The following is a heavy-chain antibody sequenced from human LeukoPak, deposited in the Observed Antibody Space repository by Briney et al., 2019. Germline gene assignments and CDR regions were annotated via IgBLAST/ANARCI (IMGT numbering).Heavy chain of an antibody. J-gene: IGHJ6*03. Sequence: GGSLRLPCAASGFTFSSYSMNWVRQAPGKGLEWVSSISSSSIYIYYADSVKGRFTISRDNAKNSLYLQMNSLRAEDTGVYYCAKARLVVTSMDVWGKGTTVTVSS. CDR3: AKARLVVTSMDV. CDR2: ISSSSIYI. D-gene: IGHD2-21*02. V-gene: IGHV3-21*04. CDR1: GFTFSSYS.